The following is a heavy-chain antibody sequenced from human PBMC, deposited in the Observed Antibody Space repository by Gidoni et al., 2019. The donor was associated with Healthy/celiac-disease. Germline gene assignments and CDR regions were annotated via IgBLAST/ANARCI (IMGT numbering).Heavy chain of an antibody. D-gene: IGHD6-13*01. J-gene: IGHJ3*02. CDR2: IYYSGCT. CDR1: GGSIRSYY. Sequence: QVQLQESGPGLVKPSEILSLTCTVSGGSIRSYYWSWIRQPPGKGLEWIGYIYYSGCTNYNPSLKSRVTISVDTSRNQFSLKLSSVTAADTAVYYCARSVAGYDAFDIWGQGTMVTVSS. CDR3: ARSVAGYDAFDI. V-gene: IGHV4-59*01.